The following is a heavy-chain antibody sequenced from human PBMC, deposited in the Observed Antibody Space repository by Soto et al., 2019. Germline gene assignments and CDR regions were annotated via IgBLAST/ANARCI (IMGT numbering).Heavy chain of an antibody. CDR3: ARDRAHFYESSGRLDL. Sequence: SETLSLTCSVSGDSMNNADYFWTWIRQPPGKGLQWIGYTSYSGSTFYNPSLKTRLTMSVDTSKKQFSVRLRSVTAADTAVYYCARDRAHFYESSGRLDLWGQGMLVTVSS. CDR1: GDSMNNADYF. D-gene: IGHD3-22*01. V-gene: IGHV4-30-4*01. J-gene: IGHJ4*02. CDR2: TSYSGST.